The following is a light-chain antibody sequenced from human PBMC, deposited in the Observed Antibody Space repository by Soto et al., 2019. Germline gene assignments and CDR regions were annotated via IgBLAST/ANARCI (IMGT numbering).Light chain of an antibody. CDR2: GAS. Sequence: EIVLTQSPGTLSLSPGERATLSCRASQKISSSYLSWYQQKPGQAPRLLMYGASSRATGIPDRFSGSGSGTDFTLTISRLEPEDFAVYYCQQYGSSPQTFGQGTKVDIK. CDR1: QKISSSY. J-gene: IGKJ1*01. V-gene: IGKV3-20*01. CDR3: QQYGSSPQT.